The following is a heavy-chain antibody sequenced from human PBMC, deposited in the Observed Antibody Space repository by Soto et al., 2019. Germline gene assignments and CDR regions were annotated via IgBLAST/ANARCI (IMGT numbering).Heavy chain of an antibody. CDR3: ARPHSGSYKGGAWD. V-gene: IGHV1-69*01. J-gene: IGHJ4*02. D-gene: IGHD1-26*01. Sequence: QVQLVQSGAEVKKPGSSVKVSCKAFGGTFSSYAISWVRQAPGQGLEWMGGIIPIFGTANYAQKFQGRVTITADESTSTAYMELSSLRSEDTAVYYCARPHSGSYKGGAWDWGQGTLVTVSS. CDR2: IIPIFGTA. CDR1: GGTFSSYA.